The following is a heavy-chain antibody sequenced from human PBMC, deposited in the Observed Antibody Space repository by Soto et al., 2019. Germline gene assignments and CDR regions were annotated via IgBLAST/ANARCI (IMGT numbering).Heavy chain of an antibody. J-gene: IGHJ4*02. D-gene: IGHD3-16*01. V-gene: IGHV1-69*01. CDR1: GGTFSGYV. CDR3: ATHGLGVSSPPYFDN. Sequence: QLVQSGSEVKKPGSSVKVSCQASGGTFSGYVVTWVRQAPGQGLEWMGEFVPLFGTTNYAQRVSGRITITAEESTTTAYMELRTLRSDDTAVYYCATHGLGVSSPPYFDNWGQGDLVTVSS. CDR2: FVPLFGTT.